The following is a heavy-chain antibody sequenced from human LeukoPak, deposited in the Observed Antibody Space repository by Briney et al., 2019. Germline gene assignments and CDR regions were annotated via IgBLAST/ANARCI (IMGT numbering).Heavy chain of an antibody. CDR2: IYYSGST. CDR1: GGSISSGGYS. J-gene: IGHJ3*02. D-gene: IGHD5-18*01. V-gene: IGHV4-61*08. Sequence: SETLSLTCAVSGGSISSGGYSWSWIRQPPGKGLEWIGYIYYSGSTNYNPSLKSRVTISVDTSKNQISLKLSSVTAADTAVYYCARDLGVMVRAFDIWGQGTMVTVSS. CDR3: ARDLGVMVRAFDI.